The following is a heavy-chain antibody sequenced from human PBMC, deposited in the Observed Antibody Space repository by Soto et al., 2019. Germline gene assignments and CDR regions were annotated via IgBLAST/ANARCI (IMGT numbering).Heavy chain of an antibody. V-gene: IGHV1-2*04. CDR2: INPNSGGT. J-gene: IGHJ4*02. D-gene: IGHD1-26*01. CDR1: GYTFTGYY. Sequence: QVQLVQSGAEVKKPGASVKVSCKASGYTFTGYYMHWVRQAPGQGLEWMGWINPNSGGTNYAQKFQGWVTMTRDTSISTAYMELSRLRSDDTSVYYCARDSYSGSYRPFDYWGQGTLVTVSS. CDR3: ARDSYSGSYRPFDY.